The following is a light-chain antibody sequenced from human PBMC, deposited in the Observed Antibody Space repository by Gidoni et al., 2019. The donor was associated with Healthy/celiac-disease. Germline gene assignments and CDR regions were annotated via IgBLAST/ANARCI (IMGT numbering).Light chain of an antibody. CDR1: HSISSW. CDR3: QQYNSYSRT. CDR2: KAS. J-gene: IGKJ1*01. Sequence: DIQMSQSPSTLSASVGDRVTITCRASHSISSWLAWYQQKPGKAPKLLIDKASSLESGVPSRFSGSGSGTEFTITISSLQPDDFATYYCQQYNSYSRTFGQGTKVEIK. V-gene: IGKV1-5*03.